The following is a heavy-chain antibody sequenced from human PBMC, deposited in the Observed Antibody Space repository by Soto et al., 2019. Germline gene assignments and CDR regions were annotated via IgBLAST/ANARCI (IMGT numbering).Heavy chain of an antibody. Sequence: VQLVQSGAEVKKPGSSLKVSCSISGGTITDYLISWLRQAPGQGLEWMGGIIPVSGTTYFALKFQDRVTITADDSTKTAYMELSSMRSEDTAVYYCARGGLSTVSLDYWGQGTLVTVSS. CDR3: ARGGLSTVSLDY. CDR1: GGTITDYL. V-gene: IGHV1-69*01. CDR2: IIPVSGTT. D-gene: IGHD4-17*01. J-gene: IGHJ4*02.